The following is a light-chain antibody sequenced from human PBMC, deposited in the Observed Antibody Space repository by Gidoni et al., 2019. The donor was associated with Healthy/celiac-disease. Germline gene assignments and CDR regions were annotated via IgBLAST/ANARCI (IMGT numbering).Light chain of an antibody. CDR2: AAS. CDR3: QQSYSTPPLT. J-gene: IGKJ4*01. V-gene: IGKV1-39*01. Sequence: DIQMTQSPSSLSASVGDRVTITCRASQSISIYLNWYQQKPGKAPKLLIYAASSLQRGVPSRFSGSGSGTDFTLTISSLQPEDFATYYCQQSYSTPPLTFGGGTKVEIK. CDR1: QSISIY.